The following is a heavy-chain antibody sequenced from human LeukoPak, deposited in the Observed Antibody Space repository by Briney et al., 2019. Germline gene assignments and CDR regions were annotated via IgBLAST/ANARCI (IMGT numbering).Heavy chain of an antibody. CDR3: AKDPHDYGGNSFSHYFDY. CDR2: ISGSGGST. J-gene: IGHJ4*02. CDR1: GFTFSSYA. V-gene: IGHV3-23*01. Sequence: GGSLRLSCAASGFTFSSYAMSWVRQAPGKGLEWVSAISGSGGSTYYADSVKGRFTISRDNSKNTLYLQMNSLRAEDTAVYYCAKDPHDYGGNSFSHYFDYWGQGTLVTVSS. D-gene: IGHD4-23*01.